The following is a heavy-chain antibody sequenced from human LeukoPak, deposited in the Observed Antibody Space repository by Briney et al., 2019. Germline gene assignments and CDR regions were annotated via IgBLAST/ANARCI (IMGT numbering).Heavy chain of an antibody. CDR3: ARVKKLMPEFEF. Sequence: ASVKVSCKSSGYTSIDYYIHWVRQAPGQGLEWMGWINPNSGATKYAQKFQGRVSMTRDTSINTAYMDLMNLRSDDTAIFYCARVKKLMPEFEFWGQGTLVTVSS. CDR1: GYTSIDYY. V-gene: IGHV1-2*02. CDR2: INPNSGAT. J-gene: IGHJ4*02. D-gene: IGHD2-2*01.